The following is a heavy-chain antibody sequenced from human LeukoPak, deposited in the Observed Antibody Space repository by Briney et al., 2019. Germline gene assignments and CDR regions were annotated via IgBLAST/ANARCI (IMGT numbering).Heavy chain of an antibody. V-gene: IGHV1-8*01. J-gene: IGHJ6*02. CDR2: MNPNSGNT. CDR3: ARGVDIGSSWYNPYYYYYGMDV. Sequence: ASVKVSCKASGYTFTSYDINWVRQATGQGLEWMGWMNPNSGNTGYAQKFQGRVTMTRNTSISTAYMELSSLRSEDTAVYYCARGVDIGSSWYNPYYYYYGMDVWGQGTTVTVSS. CDR1: GYTFTSYD. D-gene: IGHD6-13*01.